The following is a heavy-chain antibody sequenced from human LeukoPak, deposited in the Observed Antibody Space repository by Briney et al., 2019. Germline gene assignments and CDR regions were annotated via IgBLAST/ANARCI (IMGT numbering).Heavy chain of an antibody. CDR2: ISYDGSIK. D-gene: IGHD6-19*01. J-gene: IGHJ4*02. CDR1: GFTFSSYG. CDR3: AKEYASGWVDY. Sequence: GRSLRLSCAASGFTFSSYGMHWARQAPGKGLEWVAVISYDGSIKYYADSVKGRFTISRDNSKNTLYLQMNSLRAEDTAVYYCAKEYASGWVDYWGQGTLVTVSS. V-gene: IGHV3-30*18.